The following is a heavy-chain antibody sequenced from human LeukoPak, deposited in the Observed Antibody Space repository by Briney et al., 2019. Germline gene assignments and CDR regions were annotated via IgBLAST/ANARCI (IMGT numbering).Heavy chain of an antibody. CDR3: ARDLGTTGWVNAFDI. V-gene: IGHV4-59*01. CDR2: IYYSGST. CDR1: GGSISSYC. Sequence: SETLSLTCTVSGGSISSYCWSWIRQPPGKGLEWIGYIYYSGSTNYNPSLKSRVTISVDTSKNQFSLKLSSVTAADTAVYYCARDLGTTGWVNAFDIWGQGTMVTVSS. J-gene: IGHJ3*02. D-gene: IGHD1-7*01.